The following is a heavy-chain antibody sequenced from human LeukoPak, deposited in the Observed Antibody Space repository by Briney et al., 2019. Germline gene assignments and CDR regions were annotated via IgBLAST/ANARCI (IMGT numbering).Heavy chain of an antibody. CDR3: AREAQLVSGSLGP. D-gene: IGHD6-6*01. Sequence: ASVKVACKASGYTFTCYGISWVRQAPGQGLEWMGWISVYNGNTNYAQKLQGRVTMTTDTSTSTAYMELRSLRSDDTAVYYCAREAQLVSGSLGPWGQGTLVSVSS. CDR2: ISVYNGNT. V-gene: IGHV1-18*01. CDR1: GYTFTCYG. J-gene: IGHJ5*02.